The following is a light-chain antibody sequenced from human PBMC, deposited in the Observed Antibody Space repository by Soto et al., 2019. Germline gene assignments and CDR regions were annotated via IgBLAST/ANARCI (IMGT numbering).Light chain of an antibody. CDR3: SSYTSSSTLEV. J-gene: IGLJ1*01. Sequence: ALTQPASVSGSPGQSITISCTGTSSDVGGYNYVSWYQQHPGKAPKLMIYEVSNRPSGVSNRFSGSKSGNTASLTISGLQAEDEADYYCSSYTSSSTLEVFGTGTKVTVL. CDR2: EVS. CDR1: SSDVGGYNY. V-gene: IGLV2-14*01.